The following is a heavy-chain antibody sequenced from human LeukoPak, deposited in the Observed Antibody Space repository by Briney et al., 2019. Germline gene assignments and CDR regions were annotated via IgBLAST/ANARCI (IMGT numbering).Heavy chain of an antibody. D-gene: IGHD3-9*01. J-gene: IGHJ6*02. CDR3: ARGPTQYYDILTGYFYGAYYYGMDV. CDR2: MNPNSGNT. V-gene: IGHV1-8*02. CDR1: GYTFTGYY. Sequence: ASVKVSCKASGYTFTGYYMHWVRQAPGQGLEWMGWMNPNSGNTGYAQKFQGRVTMTRNTSISTAYMELSSLRSEDTAVYYCARGPTQYYDILTGYFYGAYYYGMDVWGQGTTVTVSS.